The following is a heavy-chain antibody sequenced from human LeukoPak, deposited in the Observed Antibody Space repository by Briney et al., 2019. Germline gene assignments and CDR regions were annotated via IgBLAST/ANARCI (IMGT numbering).Heavy chain of an antibody. V-gene: IGHV1-2*02. Sequence: GASVKVSCEASGYTFTGYYMHWVRQAPGQGLEWMGWINPNSGSANYAQKFQGRVTMTRDTSISTAYMEVSRLRSDDTAVYYCARDYGDYENWFDPWGQGTLVTVSS. CDR1: GYTFTGYY. CDR3: ARDYGDYENWFDP. J-gene: IGHJ5*02. D-gene: IGHD4-17*01. CDR2: INPNSGSA.